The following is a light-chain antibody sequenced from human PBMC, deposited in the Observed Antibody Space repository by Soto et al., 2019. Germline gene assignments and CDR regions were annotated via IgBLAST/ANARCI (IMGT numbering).Light chain of an antibody. CDR3: QQPGDWPA. Sequence: LSQSRVTLSFARGERGTRCCRDGMSLSSSLTWYQQKPGQAPRLLFYDVSNRATGVPERFTSSGSGTDYTLPICGLEPEDFAVYYCQQPGDWPAFGVRAKV. CDR2: DVS. J-gene: IGKJ4*02. CDR1: MSLSSS. V-gene: IGKV3-11*01.